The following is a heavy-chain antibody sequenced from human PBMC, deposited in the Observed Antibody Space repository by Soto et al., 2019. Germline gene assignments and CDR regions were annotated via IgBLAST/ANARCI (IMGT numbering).Heavy chain of an antibody. V-gene: IGHV4-59*01. CDR1: GGSISSYY. CDR2: IYYSGST. D-gene: IGHD6-6*01. Sequence: SETLSLTCTVSGGSISSYYWSWIRQPPGKGLEWIGYIYYSGSTNYNPSLKSRVTISVDTSKNQFSLKLSSVTAADTAVYYCARGGIAARQWVFDYWGQGTLVTVSS. J-gene: IGHJ4*02. CDR3: ARGGIAARQWVFDY.